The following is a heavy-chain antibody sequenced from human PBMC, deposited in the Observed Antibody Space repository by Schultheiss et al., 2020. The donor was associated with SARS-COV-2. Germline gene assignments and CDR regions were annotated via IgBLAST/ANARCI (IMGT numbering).Heavy chain of an antibody. CDR3: TGDSSGYYSPGAFDI. J-gene: IGHJ3*02. CDR2: IRSKAYGGTT. V-gene: IGHV3-49*03. D-gene: IGHD3-22*01. Sequence: GGSLRLSCTASGFTFGDYAMSWFRQAPGKGLEWVGFIRSKAYGGTTEYAASVKGRFTISRDDSKSIAYLQMNSLKTEDTAVYYCTGDSSGYYSPGAFDIWGQGTMVTVSS. CDR1: GFTFGDYA.